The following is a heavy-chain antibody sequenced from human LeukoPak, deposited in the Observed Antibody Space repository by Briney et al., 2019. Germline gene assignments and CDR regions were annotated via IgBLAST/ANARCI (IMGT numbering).Heavy chain of an antibody. CDR3: ARGLLDGYNY. J-gene: IGHJ4*02. V-gene: IGHV4-34*01. CDR1: GGSFSGYY. CDR2: INHSGST. D-gene: IGHD5-24*01. Sequence: SETLSLTCAVYGGSFSGYYWSWIRQPPGKGLEWIGEINHSGSTNYNPSLKSRATISVDTSKNQFSLKLSSVTAADTAVYYCARGLLDGYNYWGQGTLVTVSS.